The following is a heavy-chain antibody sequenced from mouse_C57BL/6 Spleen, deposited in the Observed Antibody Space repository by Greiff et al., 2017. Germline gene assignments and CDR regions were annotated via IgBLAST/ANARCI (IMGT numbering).Heavy chain of an antibody. CDR3: SRGEYEGIGAMDY. V-gene: IGHV1-64*01. Sequence: VQLQQPGAELVKPGASVKLSCKASGYTFTSYWMHWVKQRPGQGLEWIGMIHPNSGSTNYNEKFKSKATLTVDKSSSTAYMQLSSLTSEDSAVYSCSRGEYEGIGAMDYWGQGTSVTVSS. J-gene: IGHJ4*01. CDR2: IHPNSGST. CDR1: GYTFTSYW. D-gene: IGHD2-13*01.